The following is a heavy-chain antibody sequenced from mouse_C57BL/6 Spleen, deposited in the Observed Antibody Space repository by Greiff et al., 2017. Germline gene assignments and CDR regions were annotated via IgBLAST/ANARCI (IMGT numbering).Heavy chain of an antibody. Sequence: EVKVEQSGGGLVQPGGSMKLPCVASGFTFSNYWMNWVRQSPEKGLEWVAQIRLKSDNYATHYAESVKGRFTISRDDSKSSVYLQMNNLRSEDTGIYYCTDIGGLRRAFDYWGQGTTLTVSS. V-gene: IGHV6-3*01. CDR2: IRLKSDNYAT. D-gene: IGHD2-4*01. J-gene: IGHJ2*01. CDR3: TDIGGLRRAFDY. CDR1: GFTFSNYW.